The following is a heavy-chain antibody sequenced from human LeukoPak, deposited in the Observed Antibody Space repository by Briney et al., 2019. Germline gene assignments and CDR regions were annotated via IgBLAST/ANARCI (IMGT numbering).Heavy chain of an antibody. V-gene: IGHV3-30*03. CDR1: GFTFSSYG. Sequence: GGSLRLSCVGSGFTFSSYGMHWVRQAPGRGLELLAVIINDGSREYYADSVKGRFTISRDNSKNTQYLQMNSLRAEDTAVYYCARWAGYYGNYFDYWGQGTLVTVSS. D-gene: IGHD3/OR15-3a*01. J-gene: IGHJ4*02. CDR3: ARWAGYYGNYFDY. CDR2: IINDGSRE.